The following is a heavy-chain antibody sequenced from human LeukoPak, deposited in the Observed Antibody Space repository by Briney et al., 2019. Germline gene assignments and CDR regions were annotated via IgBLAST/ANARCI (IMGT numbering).Heavy chain of an antibody. CDR3: ASGNYYDY. V-gene: IGHV3-7*01. CDR2: IKPDGSDI. D-gene: IGHD1-26*01. CDR1: GFTFSSYW. J-gene: IGHJ4*02. Sequence: GGSLRLSCAASGFTFSSYWMSWVRQAPGKGLEWVANIKPDGSDIYYVDSVKGRFTVSRDNAKNSLYLQMNSLRADDTAVYYCASGNYYDYWGRGTLVTVSS.